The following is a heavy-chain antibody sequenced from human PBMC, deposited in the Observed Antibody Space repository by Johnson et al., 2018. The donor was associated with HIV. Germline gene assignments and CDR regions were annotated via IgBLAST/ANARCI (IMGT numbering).Heavy chain of an antibody. V-gene: IGHV3-30-3*01. D-gene: IGHD3-10*01. J-gene: IGHJ3*02. CDR1: GFTLSDSA. CDR3: ARARLLWFRELWPHDAFDI. CDR2: ISYDGSNI. Sequence: QVQLVESGGGVVKPGRSLRLSCAASGFTLSDSALHWVRQAPGKGLEWVAVISYDGSNILYADSVKGRFTISRDNSKNTLYLQMNSLRAEDTAVYYCARARLLWFRELWPHDAFDIWGQGTKVTVSS.